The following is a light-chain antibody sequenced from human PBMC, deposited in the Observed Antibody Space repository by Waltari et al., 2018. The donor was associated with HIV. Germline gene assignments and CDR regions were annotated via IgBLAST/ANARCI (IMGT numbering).Light chain of an antibody. J-gene: IGKJ2*03. CDR3: QQYYTTPQS. CDR1: QTVLYSSDNRDY. V-gene: IGKV4-1*01. Sequence: DIVLTQSPDSMAVCLGERATVNCTSSQTVLYSSDNRDYLAWYQVRPGQPPQLLIYWASTRQSGVPDRFSGSGSGTHFTLTISGLQAEDVAIYYCQQYYTTPQSFGQGTRLEI. CDR2: WAS.